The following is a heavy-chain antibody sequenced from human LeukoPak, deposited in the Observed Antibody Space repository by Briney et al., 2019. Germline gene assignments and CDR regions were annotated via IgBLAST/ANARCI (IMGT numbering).Heavy chain of an antibody. D-gene: IGHD1-7*01. CDR3: ARIIGLAPQRCNWNYVRLDP. J-gene: IGHJ5*02. CDR1: GGAFSGYY. Sequence: ASETLSLTRAVYGGAFSGYYWRWIRQPPGEGVGWVGGIKHSGSTNYNPSLKSRVTISVDTSKNQFSLKLSSVTAADTAVYYCARIIGLAPQRCNWNYVRLDPWGQGTLVTVSS. CDR2: IKHSGST. V-gene: IGHV4-34*01.